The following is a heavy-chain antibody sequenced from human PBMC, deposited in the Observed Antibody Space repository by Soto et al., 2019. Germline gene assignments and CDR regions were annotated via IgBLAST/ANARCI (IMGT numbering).Heavy chain of an antibody. CDR2: IYHLGAS. V-gene: IGHV4-30-4*01. D-gene: IGHD2-21*01. J-gene: IGHJ4*02. Sequence: SETLSLTCTVSGGSINSGDYYWSWIRQPPGKGLEWIGYIYHLGASYYDPSLKSRAVIVIDTSKNHFSLNLSSVTAAXTAVYYCARRRLPEMRGHSTYFXSWGQGTLVTVSS. CDR1: GGSINSGDYY. CDR3: ARRRLPEMRGHSTYFXS.